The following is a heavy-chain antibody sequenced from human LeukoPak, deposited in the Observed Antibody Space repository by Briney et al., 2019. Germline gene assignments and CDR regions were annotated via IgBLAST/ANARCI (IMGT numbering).Heavy chain of an antibody. V-gene: IGHV3-48*01. CDR3: AKDPSTVTNYYFDY. CDR2: IGTTASTT. Sequence: GGSLRLSCEASGFTFSSFNMNWVRQAPGKGLEWVSFIGTTASTTYYADSVKGRFTISRDNSKNTLYLQMNSLRAEDTAVYYCAKDPSTVTNYYFDYWGQGTLVTVSS. CDR1: GFTFSSFN. J-gene: IGHJ4*02. D-gene: IGHD4-17*01.